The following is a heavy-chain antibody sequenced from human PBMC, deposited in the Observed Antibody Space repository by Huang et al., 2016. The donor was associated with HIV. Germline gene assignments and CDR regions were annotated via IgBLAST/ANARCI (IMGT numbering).Heavy chain of an antibody. CDR2: INYNVQA. V-gene: IGHV4-34*02. D-gene: IGHD1-1*01. J-gene: IGHJ3*01. CDR1: GGPFSTHY. CDR3: ARGRDTTEMDTVDDALDV. Sequence: QVRLQQWGGGLVRPSETLSRTCAVYGGPFSTHYWRWIRQSPGKGLDWSAEINYNVQANCNPSLRRRVSISVDTSKNQFSLNVTSVTAADTAIYYCARGRDTTEMDTVDDALDVWDQGTLVIVSS.